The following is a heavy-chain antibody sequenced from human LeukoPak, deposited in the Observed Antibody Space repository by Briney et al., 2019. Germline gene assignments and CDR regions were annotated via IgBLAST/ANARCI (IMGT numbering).Heavy chain of an antibody. J-gene: IGHJ4*02. Sequence: SETLSLTCTVSRGPISSHYWSWIRQHPGKGLEWIGYIYYSGSTYYNPSLKSRVTISVDTSKNQFSLKLSSVTAADTAVYYCARAKPGRLAFDYWGQGTLVTVSS. CDR1: RGPISSHY. CDR3: ARAKPGRLAFDY. V-gene: IGHV4-59*06. CDR2: IYYSGST.